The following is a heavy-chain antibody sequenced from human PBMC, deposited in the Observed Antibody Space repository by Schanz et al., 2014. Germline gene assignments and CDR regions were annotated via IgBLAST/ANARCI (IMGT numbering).Heavy chain of an antibody. CDR3: ARHLVNAYGMDV. CDR2: IYYRGTT. CDR1: GGSISRHY. Sequence: VQLQQSGPGLVKPSDTLSLTCTVSGGSISRHYWSWIRQPPGGGLEWIGYIYYRGTTHYNPSLESRVTISIDKSTDQLSRKVPSVTAADTAVYYCARHLVNAYGMDVWGQGTAVTVSS. J-gene: IGHJ6*02. V-gene: IGHV4-59*08.